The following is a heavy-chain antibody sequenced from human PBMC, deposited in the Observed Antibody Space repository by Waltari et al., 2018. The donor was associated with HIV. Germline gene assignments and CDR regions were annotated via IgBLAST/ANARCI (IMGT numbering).Heavy chain of an antibody. V-gene: IGHV1-2*02. CDR1: GYTFTGYY. D-gene: IGHD3-22*01. J-gene: IGHJ6*02. CDR3: ARAQYYYDSSGYYYGDYGMDV. CDR2: INHNRGGT. Sequence: QVQLVQSGAEVKKPGASVKVSCKASGYTFTGYYMHWVRQAPGQGLEWMGWINHNRGGTKYAQKFQGRVTMTRDTSISTAYMELSRLRSDDTAVYYCARAQYYYDSSGYYYGDYGMDVWGQGTMVTVSS.